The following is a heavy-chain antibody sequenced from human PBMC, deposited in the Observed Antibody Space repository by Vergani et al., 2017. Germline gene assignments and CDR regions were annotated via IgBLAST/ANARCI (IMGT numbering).Heavy chain of an antibody. J-gene: IGHJ6*02. CDR3: ARVATDPIAYYYYGMDV. CDR2: MNPNSGNT. Sequence: QVQLVQSGAEVKKPGASVKVSCKASGYTFTGYYMHWVRQAPGQGLEWMGWMNPNSGNTGYAQKFQGRVTITADKSTSTAYMELSSMRSEDTAVYYCARVATDPIAYYYYGMDVWGQGTTVTVSS. V-gene: IGHV1-8*03. CDR1: GYTFTGYY.